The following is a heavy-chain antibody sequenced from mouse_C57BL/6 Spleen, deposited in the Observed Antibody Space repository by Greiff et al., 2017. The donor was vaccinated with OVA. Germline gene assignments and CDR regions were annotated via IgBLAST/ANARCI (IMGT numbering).Heavy chain of an antibody. D-gene: IGHD1-1*01. J-gene: IGHJ2*01. Sequence: VKLMESGPELVKPGASVKISCKASGYAFSSSWMNWVKQRPGKGLEWIGRIYPGDGDTNYNGKFKGKATLTADKSSSTAYMQLSSLTSEDSAVYFCARSLFITTVGFDYWGQGTTLTVSS. CDR3: ARSLFITTVGFDY. CDR2: IYPGDGDT. CDR1: GYAFSSSW. V-gene: IGHV1-82*01.